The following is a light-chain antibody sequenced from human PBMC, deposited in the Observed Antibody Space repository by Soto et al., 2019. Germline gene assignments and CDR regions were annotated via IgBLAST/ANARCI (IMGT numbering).Light chain of an antibody. V-gene: IGLV2-14*01. CDR2: DVS. Sequence: QSVLPQPASVSGSPGQSITISCPGTSSDVGGYNYVSWYQQHPGKAPKLMIYDVSNRPSGVSNRFSGSKSGNTASLTISGLQAEDEADYYCGSYTSSSTLYVFGTGTKVTVL. CDR3: GSYTSSSTLYV. J-gene: IGLJ1*01. CDR1: SSDVGGYNY.